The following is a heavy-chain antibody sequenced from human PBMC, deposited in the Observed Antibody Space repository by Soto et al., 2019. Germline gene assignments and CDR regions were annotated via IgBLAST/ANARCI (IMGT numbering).Heavy chain of an antibody. Sequence: PGGSLRLSCTASGFMFSAYAMLWVRQAPGKGLEWVAAMSYDGTNTYYADSVKGRFTISRDNSKYTLFLQMSSLTADDSAVYYCARDPSPYTSGWYGIDFWGLGTLVTVSS. CDR2: MSYDGTNT. D-gene: IGHD6-19*01. J-gene: IGHJ4*01. V-gene: IGHV3-30-3*01. CDR1: GFMFSAYA. CDR3: ARDPSPYTSGWYGIDF.